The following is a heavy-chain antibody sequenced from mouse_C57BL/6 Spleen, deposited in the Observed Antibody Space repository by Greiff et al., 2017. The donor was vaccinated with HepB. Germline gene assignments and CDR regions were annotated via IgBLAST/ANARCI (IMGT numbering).Heavy chain of an antibody. V-gene: IGHV5-17*01. CDR1: GFTFSDYG. CDR3: ARERATTVVATRGAMDY. Sequence: EVHLVESGGGLVKPGGSLKLSCAASGFTFSDYGMHWVRQAPEKGLEWVAYISSGSSTIYYADTVKGRFTISRDNAKNTLFLQMTSLRSEDTAMYYCARERATTVVATRGAMDYWGQGTSVTVSS. D-gene: IGHD1-1*01. CDR2: ISSGSSTI. J-gene: IGHJ4*01.